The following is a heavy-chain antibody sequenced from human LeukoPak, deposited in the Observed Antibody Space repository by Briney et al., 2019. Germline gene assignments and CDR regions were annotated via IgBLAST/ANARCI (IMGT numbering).Heavy chain of an antibody. CDR3: ARGGGVAGTPYNPYDY. Sequence: SETLSLTCTVSGGSISSYYWSWIRQPPGKGLEWIGYIYYSGSTNYNPSLKSRVTISVATSKNQFSLKLSSVTAADTAVYYCARGGGVAGTPYNPYDYWGQGTLVTVSS. CDR2: IYYSGST. J-gene: IGHJ4*02. V-gene: IGHV4-59*01. D-gene: IGHD6-19*01. CDR1: GGSISSYY.